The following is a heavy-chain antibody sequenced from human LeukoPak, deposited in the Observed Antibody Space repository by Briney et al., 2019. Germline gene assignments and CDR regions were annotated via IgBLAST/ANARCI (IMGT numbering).Heavy chain of an antibody. CDR2: ISSSSSYI. CDR1: GFTFSSYS. D-gene: IGHD2-2*01. Sequence: GGSLRLSCAASGFTFSSYSMNWVRQAPGKGLEWVSSISSSSSYIYYADSVKGRFTISRDNAKNSPYLQMNSLRAADTAVYYCARGPYNIVVVPAAKTTSDYFQHWGQGTLVTVSS. CDR3: ARGPYNIVVVPAAKTTSDYFQH. V-gene: IGHV3-21*01. J-gene: IGHJ1*01.